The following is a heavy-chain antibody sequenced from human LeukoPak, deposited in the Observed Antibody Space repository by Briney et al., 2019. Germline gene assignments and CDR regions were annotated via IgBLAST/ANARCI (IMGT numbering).Heavy chain of an antibody. D-gene: IGHD1-26*01. J-gene: IGHJ4*02. Sequence: SQTLSLTCAVSGGSISSGGYSWGWIRQPPGKGLEWIGYIYHSGSTYYNPSLKSRVTISVDRSKNQFSLKLSSVTAADTAVYYCARVSGSPLMSYFDYWGQGTLVTVSS. V-gene: IGHV4-30-2*01. CDR1: GGSISSGGYS. CDR2: IYHSGST. CDR3: ARVSGSPLMSYFDY.